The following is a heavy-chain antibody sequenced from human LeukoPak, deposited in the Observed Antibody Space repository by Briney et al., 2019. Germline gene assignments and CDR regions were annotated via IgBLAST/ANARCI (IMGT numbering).Heavy chain of an antibody. V-gene: IGHV3-23*01. CDR3: AKTAGDYSYFDY. Sequence: GGSLRLSCTASGFTFSSYALTWVRQAPGKGLEWVSAITASGGSTYYADSVKGRFTISRDNSKNTLYLQMNSLRAEDTAVYYCAKTAGDYSYFDYWGQGTLVTVSS. CDR1: GFTFSSYA. D-gene: IGHD4-17*01. CDR2: ITASGGST. J-gene: IGHJ4*02.